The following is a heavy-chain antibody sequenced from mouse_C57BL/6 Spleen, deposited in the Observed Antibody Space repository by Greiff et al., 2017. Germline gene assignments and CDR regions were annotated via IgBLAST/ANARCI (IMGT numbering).Heavy chain of an antibody. D-gene: IGHD1-1*01. CDR2: INPNYGTT. CDR1: GYSFTDYN. CDR3: ANYYGSSYDWYFDV. Sequence: EVQLQQSGPELVKPGASVKISCKASGYSFTDYNMNWVKQSNGKSLEWIGVINPNYGTTSYNQKFKGKATLTVDHSSSTAYMQLNSLTSEDSAVYYWANYYGSSYDWYFDVWGTGTTVTVSS. V-gene: IGHV1-39*01. J-gene: IGHJ1*03.